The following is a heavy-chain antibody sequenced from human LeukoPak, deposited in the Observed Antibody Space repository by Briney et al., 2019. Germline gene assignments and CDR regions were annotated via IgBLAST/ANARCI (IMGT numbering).Heavy chain of an antibody. V-gene: IGHV3-30*02. D-gene: IGHD1-1*01. CDR3: AKDPFRIQPTGYYFDY. J-gene: IGHJ4*02. Sequence: PGGSLRLSCAASGFTFSSYGMHWVRQAPGKGLEGVAFIRYDGSKKYYADSVKGRFTISRDNSKNTLYLQMNSLRAEDTAVYYCAKDPFRIQPTGYYFDYWGQGTLVTVSS. CDR2: IRYDGSKK. CDR1: GFTFSSYG.